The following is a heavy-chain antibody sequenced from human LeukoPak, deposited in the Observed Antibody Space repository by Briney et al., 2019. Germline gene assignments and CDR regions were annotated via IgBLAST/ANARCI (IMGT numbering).Heavy chain of an antibody. CDR1: GYTFTSNY. V-gene: IGHV1-2*02. D-gene: IGHD5-18*01. CDR2: INPNSGGT. J-gene: IGHJ4*02. Sequence: GASVKVSCKAFGYTFTSNYMHWVRQAPGQGLEWMGWINPNSGGTNYAQKFQGRVTMTRNTSISTAYMELSGLRSEDTAVYYCARGLGRTVMVARGGVRFDYWGQGTLVTVSS. CDR3: ARGLGRTVMVARGGVRFDY.